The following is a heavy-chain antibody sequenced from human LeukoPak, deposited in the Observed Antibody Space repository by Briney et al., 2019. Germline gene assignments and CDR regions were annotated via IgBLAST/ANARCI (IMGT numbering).Heavy chain of an antibody. D-gene: IGHD1-26*01. V-gene: IGHV3-48*03. CDR3: ARDSTGSYFRLGY. Sequence: GGSLRLSCAVSGFTFSSYDMNWVRQAPGKGLEWVSYISTRGSSRSYADSVKGRFTISRDNAKNSLYLQMHSLRADDTAVYYCARDSTGSYFRLGYWGQGTLVTVSS. J-gene: IGHJ4*02. CDR1: GFTFSSYD. CDR2: ISTRGSSR.